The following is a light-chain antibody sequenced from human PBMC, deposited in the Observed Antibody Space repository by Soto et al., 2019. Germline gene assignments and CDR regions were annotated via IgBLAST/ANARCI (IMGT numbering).Light chain of an antibody. Sequence: DIQMTQSPSSLSASVGDRVTITCRASQSISSYLNWYQQKPGKAPKLLIYAASSLQSGVPSRFSGSGSGTDFTLTISTVQPEDFGTFYCQQSYSAPLTFGGGTKVDI. CDR2: AAS. CDR3: QQSYSAPLT. J-gene: IGKJ4*01. CDR1: QSISSY. V-gene: IGKV1-39*01.